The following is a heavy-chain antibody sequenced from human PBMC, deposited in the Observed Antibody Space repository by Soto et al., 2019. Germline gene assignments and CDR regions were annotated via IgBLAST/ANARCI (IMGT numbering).Heavy chain of an antibody. V-gene: IGHV1-18*01. CDR1: GYSFTTYG. CDR3: AREYCTSESCYGSDY. Sequence: QVQLVQSGAEVKNPGASVKVSCRAGGYSFTTYGISWVRQAPGEGLKWMGWISADSVNTKTAQKFQDRLTMTTDTSTSTAYMELGSLRSDDTAIYYCAREYCTSESCYGSDYWGQGTLVTVSS. D-gene: IGHD2-8*01. J-gene: IGHJ4*02. CDR2: ISADSVNT.